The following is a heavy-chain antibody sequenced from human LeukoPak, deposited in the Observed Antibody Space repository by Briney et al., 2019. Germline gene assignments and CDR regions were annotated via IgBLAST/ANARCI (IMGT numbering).Heavy chain of an antibody. Sequence: RASETLSLTCTVSGGSISSSSYYWGWIRQPPGKGLEWIGSIYYSGSTYYNPSLKSRVTISVDTSKNQFSLKLSSVTAADTAVYYCARHDLTSMVRGVHFGYWGQGTLVTVSS. D-gene: IGHD3-10*01. CDR1: GGSISSSSYY. J-gene: IGHJ4*02. CDR2: IYYSGST. V-gene: IGHV4-39*01. CDR3: ARHDLTSMVRGVHFGY.